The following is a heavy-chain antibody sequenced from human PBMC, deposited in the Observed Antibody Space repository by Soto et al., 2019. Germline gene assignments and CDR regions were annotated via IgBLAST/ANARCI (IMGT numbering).Heavy chain of an antibody. CDR3: ARSRSWGSSPYYYYYYGMDV. J-gene: IGHJ6*02. D-gene: IGHD6-6*01. V-gene: IGHV1-18*04. Sequence: ASVKVSCKPSGYTFTSYGISRGREASGQPLDWMGWISAYNGNTNYAQKHQGRVTMTTDTSTSTAYMELRSLRSDDTAVYYCARSRSWGSSPYYYYYYGMDVWGQGTTVTASS. CDR2: ISAYNGNT. CDR1: GYTFTSYG.